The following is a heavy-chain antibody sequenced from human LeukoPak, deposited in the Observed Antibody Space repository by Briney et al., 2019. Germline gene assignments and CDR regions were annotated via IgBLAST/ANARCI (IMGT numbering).Heavy chain of an antibody. CDR1: GYTFTSYG. CDR2: ISAYYGNT. Sequence: ASVTVSCKASGYTFTSYGISWVRQAPGQGLEWMGWISAYYGNTNYAQKLQGRVTMTTDTSTSTAYMELRSLRSDDTAVYYCATFGPGSNYDFWSGYYHWGQGTLVTVSS. J-gene: IGHJ5*02. D-gene: IGHD3-3*01. V-gene: IGHV1-18*01. CDR3: ATFGPGSNYDFWSGYYH.